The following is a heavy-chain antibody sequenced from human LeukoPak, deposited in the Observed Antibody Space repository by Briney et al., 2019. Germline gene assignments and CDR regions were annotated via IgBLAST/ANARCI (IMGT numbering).Heavy chain of an antibody. CDR3: AGELLFQSSGYRPFDI. Sequence: GKSLRLTCVASGFTFSDHWMTWVRQAPQKGLEWVAKIKDDGSEQWIADSVKGRFTISRDNARNSVFLHLNRLRLDDTAVYYCAGELLFQSSGYRPFDIWGRGARVSVSS. CDR1: GFTFSDHW. CDR2: IKDDGSEQ. D-gene: IGHD3-22*01. V-gene: IGHV3-7*01. J-gene: IGHJ4*02.